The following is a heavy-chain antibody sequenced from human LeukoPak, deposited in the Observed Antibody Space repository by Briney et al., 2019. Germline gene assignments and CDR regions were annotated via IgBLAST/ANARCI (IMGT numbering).Heavy chain of an antibody. D-gene: IGHD3-10*01. CDR3: ASRRGPSIVGSGRQTYYYCYGMDV. Sequence: SETLSLTCTVSGGSIGSYYWNWIRQPPGKGLEWIGYIHYSGSTNHNASLKSRVTISVDTSKNQFSLKLSSVTAADTAVYYCASRRGPSIVGSGRQTYYYCYGMDVWGQGTTVTVSS. CDR1: GGSIGSYY. CDR2: IHYSGST. V-gene: IGHV4-59*01. J-gene: IGHJ6*02.